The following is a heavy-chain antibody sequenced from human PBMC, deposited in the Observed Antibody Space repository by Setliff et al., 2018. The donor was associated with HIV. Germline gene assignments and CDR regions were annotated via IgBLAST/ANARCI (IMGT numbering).Heavy chain of an antibody. CDR2: ISSTSATI. Sequence: GGSLRLSCAASGFRFGSHSMAWVRQAPGKGLEWVAYISSTSATIFYADSVKGRFTISRENDEKSLFLQMNDLRAEDSGMYYCAKSAFGGVSPFDYWGQGTLVTVSS. V-gene: IGHV3-48*01. J-gene: IGHJ4*02. CDR3: AKSAFGGVSPFDY. D-gene: IGHD3-16*01. CDR1: GFRFGSHS.